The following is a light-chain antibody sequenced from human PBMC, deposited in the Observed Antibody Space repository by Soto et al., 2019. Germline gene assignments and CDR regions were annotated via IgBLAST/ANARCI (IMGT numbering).Light chain of an antibody. CDR1: KSISTW. Sequence: DIQMTQSPSTLSASVGDRVPITCRASKSISTWLAWYQQKPGKAPKLLIYDASSLESGVPSRFSDSGSGTEFTLTISSLQPDEFATYYCQQYYTYAWTFGQGNKVEF. J-gene: IGKJ1*01. V-gene: IGKV1-5*01. CDR3: QQYYTYAWT. CDR2: DAS.